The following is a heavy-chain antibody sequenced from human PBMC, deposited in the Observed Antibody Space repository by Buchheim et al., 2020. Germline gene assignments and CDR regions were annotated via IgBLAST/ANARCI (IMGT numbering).Heavy chain of an antibody. D-gene: IGHD2-15*01. J-gene: IGHJ5*02. CDR2: ISGSGNKT. Sequence: EVQVVESGGGFVQPGGSLRLSCAASGFTFSNYAMNWVRQAPGKGLEWVSGISGSGNKTYHADSVKGRFTISRDNSKNTTYLKMNSLRAEDTAVYYCAKDPVVEVAATSWFDPWGQGTL. CDR1: GFTFSNYA. CDR3: AKDPVVEVAATSWFDP. V-gene: IGHV3-23*04.